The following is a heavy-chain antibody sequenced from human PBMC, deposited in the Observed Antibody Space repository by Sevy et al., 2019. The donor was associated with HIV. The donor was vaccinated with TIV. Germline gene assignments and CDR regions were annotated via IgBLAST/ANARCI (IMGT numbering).Heavy chain of an antibody. V-gene: IGHV4-59*01. D-gene: IGHD5-12*01. CDR3: ARAPPVRSGDDSLNWFDP. Sequence: SETLSLTCSVSAGSISAYYWSWIRQPPGKGLEWIAYIHESGNSNYNPSLKSRVTISMETSKNQFSLKVTSVTEADTALYYCARAPPVRSGDDSLNWFDPWGQGILVTVSS. CDR1: AGSISAYY. J-gene: IGHJ5*02. CDR2: IHESGNS.